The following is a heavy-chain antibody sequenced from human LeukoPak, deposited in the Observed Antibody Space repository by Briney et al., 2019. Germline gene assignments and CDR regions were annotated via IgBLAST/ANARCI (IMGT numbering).Heavy chain of an antibody. J-gene: IGHJ4*02. CDR3: ARVVAGTHFDY. CDR1: GFTFSSYA. V-gene: IGHV3-53*01. Sequence: AGGSLRLSCAVSGFTFSSYAMTWVRQAPGKGLEWVSAIFTGGSTYYADSVKGRFTISRDNSKNTLYLQMNTLRADDTAVYYCARVVAGTHFDYWGQGTLVTVSS. D-gene: IGHD6-19*01. CDR2: IFTGGST.